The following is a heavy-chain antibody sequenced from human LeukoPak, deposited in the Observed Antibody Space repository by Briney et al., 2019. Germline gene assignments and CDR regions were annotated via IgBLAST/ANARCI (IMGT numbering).Heavy chain of an antibody. CDR3: AKEGYCGGDCYGGFDY. Sequence: GGSLRLSCAASGFTFSSYGMHWVRQAPGTGLEGVAFIRYDGSNKYYADSVKGRFTISRDNSKNTLYLQMNSLRAEDTAVYYCAKEGYCGGDCYGGFDYWGQGTLVTVSS. V-gene: IGHV3-30*02. CDR2: IRYDGSNK. J-gene: IGHJ4*02. D-gene: IGHD2-21*02. CDR1: GFTFSSYG.